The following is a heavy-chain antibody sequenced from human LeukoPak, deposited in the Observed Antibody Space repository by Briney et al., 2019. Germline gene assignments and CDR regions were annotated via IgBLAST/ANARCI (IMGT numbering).Heavy chain of an antibody. Sequence: EASVKVSCKASGGTFSSYAISWVRQAPGQGLEWMGRIIPILGIANYAQKFQGRVTITADKSTSTAYMELSSLRSEDTAVYYCARTATGDFIAAAGTGYYYGMDVWGQGTTVTVSS. CDR2: IIPILGIA. D-gene: IGHD6-13*01. J-gene: IGHJ6*02. CDR3: ARTATGDFIAAAGTGYYYGMDV. V-gene: IGHV1-69*04. CDR1: GGTFSSYA.